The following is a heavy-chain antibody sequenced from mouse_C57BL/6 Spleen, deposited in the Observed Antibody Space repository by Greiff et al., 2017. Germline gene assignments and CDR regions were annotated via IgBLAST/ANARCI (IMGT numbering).Heavy chain of an antibody. V-gene: IGHV1-42*01. CDR1: GYSFTGYY. J-gene: IGHJ3*01. CDR2: INPSTGGN. Sequence: EVQLQQSGPELVKPGASVKISCKASGYSFTGYYMNWVKQSPEKSLEWIGVINPSTGGNTYNQKFKAKATLTVDKSSSTAYMQLKSLTSEDSAVYYCARRGSGPFAYWGQGTLVTVSA. D-gene: IGHD3-1*01. CDR3: ARRGSGPFAY.